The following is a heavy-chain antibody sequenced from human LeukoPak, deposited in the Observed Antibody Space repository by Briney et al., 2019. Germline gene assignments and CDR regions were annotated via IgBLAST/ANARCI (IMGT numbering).Heavy chain of an antibody. Sequence: PSETLSLTCTVSGGSISSYYWSWIRQPPGKGLDWIGYIYYSGSTNYNPSLKSRVTISVDTSKNQFSLKLSSVTAADTAVYYCAASQLNYYYYYMDVWGKGTTVTVSS. J-gene: IGHJ6*03. CDR1: GGSISSYY. CDR3: AASQLNYYYYYMDV. D-gene: IGHD2-2*01. CDR2: IYYSGST. V-gene: IGHV4-59*12.